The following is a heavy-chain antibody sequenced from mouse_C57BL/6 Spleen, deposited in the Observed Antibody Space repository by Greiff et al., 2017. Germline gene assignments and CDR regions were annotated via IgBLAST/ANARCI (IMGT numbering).Heavy chain of an antibody. J-gene: IGHJ4*01. CDR1: GFTFSDYG. Sequence: EVKLMESGGGLVKPGGSLKLSCAASGFTFSDYGMHWVRQAPEKGLEWVAYISSGSSTIYYADTVKGRFTISRDNAKNTLFLQMTSLRSEDTAMYYCARKDSSGPYYYAMDYWGQGTSVTVSS. CDR3: ARKDSSGPYYYAMDY. V-gene: IGHV5-17*01. D-gene: IGHD3-2*02. CDR2: ISSGSSTI.